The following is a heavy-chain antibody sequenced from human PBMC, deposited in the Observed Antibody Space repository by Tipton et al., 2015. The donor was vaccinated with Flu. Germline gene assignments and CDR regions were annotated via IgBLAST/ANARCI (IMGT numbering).Heavy chain of an antibody. V-gene: IGHV5-51*01. CDR2: IYPGDSDT. CDR1: GYSFATHW. D-gene: IGHD6-19*01. Sequence: QLVQSGAEVKKPGESLKISCQGSGYSFATHWIGWVRQMPGKGLEWMGLIYPGDSDTRYSPSSQGQVTISADKSVNTAYMQWRSLKASDTAMYYCARQSGVVAGNFDYWGQGTLVTVSS. J-gene: IGHJ4*02. CDR3: ARQSGVVAGNFDY.